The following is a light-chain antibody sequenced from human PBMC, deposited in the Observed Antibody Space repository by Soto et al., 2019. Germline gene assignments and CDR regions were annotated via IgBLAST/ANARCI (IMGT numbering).Light chain of an antibody. Sequence: QSVLTQPPSASGTPGQRVTISCSGSGSSIGTNTVHWFQQLPGTAPKLLISTTNQRPSGVPERFSGSKSGTSASLAISGLQSEDEADYYCAAWDDSLNGHVFGTGTKVTVL. CDR3: AAWDDSLNGHV. CDR2: TTN. V-gene: IGLV1-44*01. J-gene: IGLJ1*01. CDR1: GSSIGTNT.